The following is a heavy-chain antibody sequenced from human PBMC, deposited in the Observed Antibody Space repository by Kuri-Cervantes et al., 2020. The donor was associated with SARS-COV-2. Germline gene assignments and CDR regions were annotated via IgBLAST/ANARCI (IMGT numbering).Heavy chain of an antibody. Sequence: SQTLSLTCAVYGRSFSGYYWTWIRQPPGKGLEWIGEINHSGSTNYNPPLKSRVTISVDTSKNQFSLKLSSVTAADTAVYYFARRASGWYGYWGQGTLVTVSS. V-gene: IGHV4-34*01. CDR2: INHSGST. CDR1: GRSFSGYY. J-gene: IGHJ4*02. D-gene: IGHD6-19*01. CDR3: ARRASGWYGY.